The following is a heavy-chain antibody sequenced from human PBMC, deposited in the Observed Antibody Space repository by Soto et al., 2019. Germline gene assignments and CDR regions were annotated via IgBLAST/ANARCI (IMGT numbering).Heavy chain of an antibody. Sequence: QVQLVQSGAEVRKPGSSVKVSCKTSGGLISKYSFNWVRQAPGQGLEWTGGVLPISGSTDYAQKFQGRLTITADRSTSTVYMELSRLRSDDTDNYSCATIRVRGGPLRFEDGGQGMLISVSS. CDR2: VLPISGST. CDR3: ATIRVRGGPLRFED. CDR1: GGLISKYS. D-gene: IGHD2-15*01. V-gene: IGHV1-69*06. J-gene: IGHJ4*01.